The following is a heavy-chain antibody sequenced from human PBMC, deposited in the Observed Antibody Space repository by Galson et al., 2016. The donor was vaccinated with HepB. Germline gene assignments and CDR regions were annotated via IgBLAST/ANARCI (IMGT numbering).Heavy chain of an antibody. Sequence: SETLSLTCAVYGGSFRDSYCTWIRQPPGKGLEWIGEINHSVSTNYNPSLKSRVTISVDTSRNQFSLNLTSVTAADTAVCYCARGRGGNYYYYYGLAVWGQGTTVAVSS. D-gene: IGHD4-23*01. V-gene: IGHV4-34*01. J-gene: IGHJ6*02. CDR3: ARGRGGNYYYYYGLAV. CDR1: GGSFRDSY. CDR2: INHSVST.